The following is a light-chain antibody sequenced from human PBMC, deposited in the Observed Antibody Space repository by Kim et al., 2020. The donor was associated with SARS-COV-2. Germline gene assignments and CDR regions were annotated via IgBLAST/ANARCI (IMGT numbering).Light chain of an antibody. Sequence: SYELTQPLSASVALGQTAKITCGGNIIESKNVHWYQQKPGQAPVLVIYRDTNRPSGIPERFSGSNSGNPASLIISRAQAGDDAAYYCQVWDITTVIFGGG. CDR1: IIESKN. J-gene: IGLJ2*01. CDR3: QVWDITTVI. CDR2: RDT. V-gene: IGLV3-9*01.